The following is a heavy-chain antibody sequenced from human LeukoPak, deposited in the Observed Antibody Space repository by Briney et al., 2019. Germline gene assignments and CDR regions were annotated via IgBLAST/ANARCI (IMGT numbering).Heavy chain of an antibody. D-gene: IGHD5-18*01. CDR3: AGYSYGYDAFDI. CDR2: ISAYTGNT. V-gene: IGHV1-18*01. CDR1: GYTLTNNV. Sequence: ASVKVSCKASGYTLTNNVITWVRQAPGQGLEWMGWISAYTGNTNYAQKLQGRVTMTTDTSTSTAYMELRSLRSGDTAVYYCAGYSYGYDAFDIWGQGTMVTVSS. J-gene: IGHJ3*02.